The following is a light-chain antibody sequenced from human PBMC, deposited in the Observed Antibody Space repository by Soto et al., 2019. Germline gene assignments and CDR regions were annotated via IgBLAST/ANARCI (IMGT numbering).Light chain of an antibody. CDR3: HSYDRSLSGSV. CDR1: SSNIGSNA. Sequence: QSVLTQPPSVSAAPGQKVTISCSGSSSNIGSNAVKWYQHLPGTAPKLLIYSNNQRPSGVPDRFSGSKSGTSASLAISGLQAEDEADYYCHSYDRSLSGSVFGGGTKLTVL. J-gene: IGLJ3*02. V-gene: IGLV1-40*01. CDR2: SNN.